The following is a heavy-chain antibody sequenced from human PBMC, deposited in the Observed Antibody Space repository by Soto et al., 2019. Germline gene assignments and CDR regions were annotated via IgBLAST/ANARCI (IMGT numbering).Heavy chain of an antibody. Sequence: GASVKVSCKASGYTFTSYGISWVRQAPGQGLEWMGWINAGNGNTKYSQKFQGRVTITRDTSASTAYMELSSLRSEDTAVYYWAKSPTVPAAMAYWAQGTLVPVSS. V-gene: IGHV1-3*01. J-gene: IGHJ4*02. D-gene: IGHD2-2*01. CDR2: INAGNGNT. CDR1: GYTFTSYG. CDR3: AKSPTVPAAMAY.